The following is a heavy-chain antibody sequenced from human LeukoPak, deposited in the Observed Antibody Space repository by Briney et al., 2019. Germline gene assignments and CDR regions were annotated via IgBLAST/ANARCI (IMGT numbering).Heavy chain of an antibody. V-gene: IGHV4-34*01. CDR3: ARGPMNVVVVVAATYFDY. J-gene: IGHJ4*02. CDR2: INHSGST. D-gene: IGHD2-15*01. CDR1: GGSFSGYY. Sequence: PSETLSLTCAVYGGSFSGYYWSWLRQPPGKGLEWIGEINHSGSTNYNPSLKSRVTISVDTSKNQFSLKLSSVTAADTAVYYCARGPMNVVVVVAATYFDYWGQGTLVTVSS.